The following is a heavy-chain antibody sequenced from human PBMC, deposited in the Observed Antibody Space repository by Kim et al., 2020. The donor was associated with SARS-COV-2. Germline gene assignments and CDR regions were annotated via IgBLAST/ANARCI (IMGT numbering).Heavy chain of an antibody. J-gene: IGHJ2*01. CDR3: ARESVQLERHDYWYFDL. Sequence: GGSLRLSCAASGFTVSSNYMSWVHQAPGKGLEWVSVIYSGGSTYYADSVKGRFTISRDNSKNTLYLQMNSLRAEDTAVYYCARESVQLERHDYWYFDLWGRGTLVTVSS. V-gene: IGHV3-66*02. CDR2: IYSGGST. D-gene: IGHD1-1*01. CDR1: GFTVSSNY.